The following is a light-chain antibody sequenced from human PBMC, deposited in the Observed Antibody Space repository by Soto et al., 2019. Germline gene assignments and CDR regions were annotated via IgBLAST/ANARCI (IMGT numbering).Light chain of an antibody. V-gene: IGLV1-36*01. CDR3: ASWDDSLNGPV. J-gene: IGLJ3*02. CDR1: SSNIGNNA. Sequence: QAVVTQPPSVSEDPRQRVTISCSGSSSNIGNNAVTWYQQLPGKAPKLLIFYDDLLPSGVSDRFSGSKSGTSASLAISGLQSEDEADYYCASWDDSLNGPVFGGGTKVTVL. CDR2: YDD.